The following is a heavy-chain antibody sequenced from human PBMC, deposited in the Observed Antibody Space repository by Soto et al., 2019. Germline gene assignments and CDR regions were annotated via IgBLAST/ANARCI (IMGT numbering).Heavy chain of an antibody. D-gene: IGHD4-17*01. J-gene: IGHJ3*02. V-gene: IGHV1-18*04. CDR3: ARDHMDYVASSAFDI. Sequence: ASVKVSCKASGYTFTSYGISWVRQAPGQGLEWMGWISAYSGNTNYAQKLQGRVTMTTDTSTSTAYMELRSLRSDDTAVYYCARDHMDYVASSAFDIWGQGTMVSVSS. CDR1: GYTFTSYG. CDR2: ISAYSGNT.